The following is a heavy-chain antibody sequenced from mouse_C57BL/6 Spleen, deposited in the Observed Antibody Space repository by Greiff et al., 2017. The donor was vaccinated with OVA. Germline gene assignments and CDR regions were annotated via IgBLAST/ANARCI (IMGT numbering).Heavy chain of an antibody. CDR1: GFTFSDYG. CDR3: ARTSYGNYVAY. J-gene: IGHJ3*01. V-gene: IGHV5-17*01. D-gene: IGHD2-10*01. CDR2: ISSGSSTI. Sequence: DVMLVESGGGLVKPGGSLKLSCAASGFTFSDYGMHWVRQAPEKGLEWVAYISSGSSTIYYADTVKGRFTISRDNAKNTLFLQMTSLRSEDTAMYYCARTSYGNYVAYWGQGTLVTVSA.